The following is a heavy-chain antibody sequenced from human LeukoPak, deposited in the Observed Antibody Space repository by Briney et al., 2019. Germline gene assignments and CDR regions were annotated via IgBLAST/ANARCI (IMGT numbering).Heavy chain of an antibody. D-gene: IGHD3-10*02. Sequence: GGSLRLSCAASVFTFSKYAISWVREAPGKGLEWVSTITGSGDGDNTYYADSVKGRFTIYRDNPKNTMYLQMNSLRTEYTTVYYCAKEYSYNYVWDRWGQGTLVTVSS. J-gene: IGHJ5*02. CDR1: VFTFSKYA. V-gene: IGHV3-23*01. CDR2: ITGSGDGDNT. CDR3: AKEYSYNYVWDR.